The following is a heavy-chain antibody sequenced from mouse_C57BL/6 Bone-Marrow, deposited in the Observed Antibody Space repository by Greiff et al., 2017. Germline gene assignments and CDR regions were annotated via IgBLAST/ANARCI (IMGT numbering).Heavy chain of an antibody. D-gene: IGHD4-1*01. J-gene: IGHJ2*01. Sequence: QVQLQQSGPGLVQPSQSLSITCTVSGFSLTSYGVHWVRQSPGKGLEWLGVIWSGGSTDYNAAFISRLSISKDNSKSQVFFKMNSLPADDTAIYYCALTGTYYFDYWGQGTTLTVSS. CDR2: IWSGGST. CDR3: ALTGTYYFDY. V-gene: IGHV2-2*01. CDR1: GFSLTSYG.